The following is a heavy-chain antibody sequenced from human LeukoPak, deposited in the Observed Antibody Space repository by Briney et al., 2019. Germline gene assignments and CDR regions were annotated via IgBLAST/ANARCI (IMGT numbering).Heavy chain of an antibody. CDR2: TYYRSKWYN. D-gene: IGHD5-24*01. Sequence: SQTLSLTCAISGDSVSSNSAAWNWIRQSPSRGLEWLGRTYYRSKWYNDYAVSVKSRITINPDTSKNQFSLQLNSVTPEDTAVYYCARVTQEPRDGYNYYYYYYMDVWGKGTTVTVSS. J-gene: IGHJ6*03. V-gene: IGHV6-1*01. CDR1: GDSVSSNSAA. CDR3: ARVTQEPRDGYNYYYYYYMDV.